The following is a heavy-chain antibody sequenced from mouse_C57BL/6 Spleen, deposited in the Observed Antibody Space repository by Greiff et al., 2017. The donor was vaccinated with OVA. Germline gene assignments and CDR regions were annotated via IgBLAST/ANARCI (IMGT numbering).Heavy chain of an antibody. D-gene: IGHD2-4*01. CDR2: IWWDDDK. CDR1: GFSLSTFGMG. J-gene: IGHJ4*01. V-gene: IGHV8-8*01. Sequence: QVQLKESGPGILQPSQTLSLTCSFSGFSLSTFGMGVGWIRQPSGKGLEWLAHIWWDDDKYYNPALKSRLTISKDTSKNQVFLKIANVDTADTATYYCASSYDYGDAMDYWGQGTSVTVSS. CDR3: ASSYDYGDAMDY.